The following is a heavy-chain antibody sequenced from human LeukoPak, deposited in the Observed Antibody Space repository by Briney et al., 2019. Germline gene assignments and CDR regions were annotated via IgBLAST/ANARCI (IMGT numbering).Heavy chain of an antibody. J-gene: IGHJ4*02. CDR1: GGSISSGGYY. D-gene: IGHD4-17*01. Sequence: PSETLSLTCTVSGGSISSGGYYWSWIRQPAGKGLEWIGRIYTSGSTNYNPSLKSRVTISVDTSKNQFSLKLSSVTAADTAVYYWARDLGYGEFDYWSQGTLLTVSS. CDR2: IYTSGST. V-gene: IGHV4-61*02. CDR3: ARDLGYGEFDY.